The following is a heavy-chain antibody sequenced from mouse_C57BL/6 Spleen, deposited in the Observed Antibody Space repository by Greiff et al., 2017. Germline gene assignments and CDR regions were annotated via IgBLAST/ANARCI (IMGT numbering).Heavy chain of an antibody. CDR1: GFSLSTFGMG. J-gene: IGHJ2*01. CDR3: ARIGSSGVFGD. V-gene: IGHV8-8*01. D-gene: IGHD3-2*02. Sequence: QVTLKEPGPGLLQPSQTLSLTCSFSGFSLSTFGMGVGWIRQPSGKGLEWLAHIWWDDDKSYNPALKSRLTISKDTSKHQVVLRIANVDTADTATYYCARIGSSGVFGDWGKGTTLTVSS. CDR2: IWWDDDK.